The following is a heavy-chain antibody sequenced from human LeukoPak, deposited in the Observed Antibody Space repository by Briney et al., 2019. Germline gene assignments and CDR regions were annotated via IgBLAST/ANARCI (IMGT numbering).Heavy chain of an antibody. Sequence: SVKVSCKASGGTFSFYAINWVRQAPGQGLEWMGRIIPIPGMANYALKFQGRVTITADSSTSTAYMEVSSLRSEDTAVYYCARAVVVARGLMAYFDYWGQGTLVTVSS. J-gene: IGHJ4*02. D-gene: IGHD3-10*01. CDR2: IIPIPGMA. CDR1: GGTFSFYA. V-gene: IGHV1-69*04. CDR3: ARAVVVARGLMAYFDY.